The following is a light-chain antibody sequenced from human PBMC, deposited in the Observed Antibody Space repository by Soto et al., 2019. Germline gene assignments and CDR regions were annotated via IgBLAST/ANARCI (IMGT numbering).Light chain of an antibody. CDR2: DVS. CDR1: SSDVGGYNY. J-gene: IGLJ3*02. Sequence: QSVLTQPASVSGSPGQSIAISCTGTSSDVGGYNYVSWYQQHPGKAPKLMIYDVSNRPSGVSDRFSGSKSGNTASLTISGLQAEDEADYYCSSSTSSSPWVFGGGTKLTVL. V-gene: IGLV2-14*01. CDR3: SSSTSSSPWV.